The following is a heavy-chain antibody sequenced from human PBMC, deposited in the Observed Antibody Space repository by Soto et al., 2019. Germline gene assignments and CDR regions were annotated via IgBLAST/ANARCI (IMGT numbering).Heavy chain of an antibody. CDR2: IKQDGSEK. D-gene: IGHD1-26*01. Sequence: VQLVESGGGLVRPGGSLTLSCGVSGFTFSSYWMSWVRQAPGKGLEWVANIKQDGSEKYYVDSVKGRFTISRDNAKNSLYLQMNSLRAEDTAVYYCARDDSGSPTPDYYFDYWGQGTLVTVSS. V-gene: IGHV3-7*01. CDR3: ARDDSGSPTPDYYFDY. CDR1: GFTFSSYW. J-gene: IGHJ4*02.